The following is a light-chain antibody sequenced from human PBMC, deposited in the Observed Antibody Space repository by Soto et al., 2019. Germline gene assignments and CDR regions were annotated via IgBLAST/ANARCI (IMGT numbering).Light chain of an antibody. V-gene: IGKV3-20*01. CDR3: QQYGSSLLT. J-gene: IGKJ4*01. CDR2: DAS. Sequence: EIVMTQSPATLSLSPGERATLSCRASQSVSSSYLAWYQQKPGQAPRLLIYDASNRATGIPDRFSGSGSGTDFTLTISRLEPEDFAVYYCQQYGSSLLTFGGGTKVDIK. CDR1: QSVSSSY.